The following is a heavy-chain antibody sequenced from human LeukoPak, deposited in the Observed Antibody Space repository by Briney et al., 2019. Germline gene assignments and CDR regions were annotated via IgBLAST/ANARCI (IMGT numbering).Heavy chain of an antibody. CDR1: GGTFSSYA. CDR2: INPNSGGT. D-gene: IGHD2-2*01. V-gene: IGHV1-2*02. J-gene: IGHJ4*02. Sequence: ASVKVSCKASGGTFSSYAISWVRQAPGQGLEWMGWINPNSGGTNYAQKFQGRVTMTRDTSISTAYMELSRLRSDDTAVYYCARAGRSVYCSSTSCRASPPDYWGQGTLVTVSS. CDR3: ARAGRSVYCSSTSCRASPPDY.